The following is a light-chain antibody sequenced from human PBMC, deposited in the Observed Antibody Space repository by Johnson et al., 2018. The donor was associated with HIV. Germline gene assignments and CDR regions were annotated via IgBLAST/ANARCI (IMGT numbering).Light chain of an antibody. J-gene: IGLJ1*01. CDR1: SSNIGNNY. Sequence: QSALTQSPSVSAAPGQKVTISCSGSSSNIGNNYVSWYRQLPGPAPKLLIYEKNKRPSGIPDRFSASQSVTSATLGITGLQTGDEADYYCATWDSSLNPHYVFGTGTKVTVL. CDR2: EKN. CDR3: ATWDSSLNPHYV. V-gene: IGLV1-51*02.